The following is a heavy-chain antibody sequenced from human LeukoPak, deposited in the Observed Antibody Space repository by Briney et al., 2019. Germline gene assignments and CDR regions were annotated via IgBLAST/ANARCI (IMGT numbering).Heavy chain of an antibody. CDR2: IKPDGSEK. J-gene: IGHJ4*02. CDR1: GFTFSSYW. Sequence: HGGSLRLSCAASGFTFSSYWMSWVRQAPGKGLERVANIKPDGSEKYYVDSVKGRFTISRDDAKNSLYLQMNILRAEDTAVYYCVRCRGYLEYWGQGTLVTVSS. CDR3: VRCRGYLEY. V-gene: IGHV3-7*05.